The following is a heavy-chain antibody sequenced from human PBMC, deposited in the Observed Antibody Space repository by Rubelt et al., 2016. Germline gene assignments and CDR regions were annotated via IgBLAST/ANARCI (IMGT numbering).Heavy chain of an antibody. D-gene: IGHD5-24*01. Sequence: QLQLQESGPGLVKPSETLSLTCTVSGGSISSSVYYWGWIRQPPGKGLEWIGEINHSGSTNYNPSLKSRVTISVDTSKNKFSLKRSSGTAADTAVYYCARMAGNYYGMDVWGQGTTVTVSS. V-gene: IGHV4-39*07. CDR3: ARMAGNYYGMDV. J-gene: IGHJ6*02. CDR2: INHSGST. CDR1: GGSISSSVYY.